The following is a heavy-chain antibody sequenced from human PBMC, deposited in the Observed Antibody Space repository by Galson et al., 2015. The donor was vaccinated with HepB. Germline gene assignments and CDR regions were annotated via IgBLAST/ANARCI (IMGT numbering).Heavy chain of an antibody. J-gene: IGHJ6*02. D-gene: IGHD6-19*01. V-gene: IGHV3-48*01. Sequence: SLRLSCAASGFTFSSYSMNWVRQAPGKGLEWVSYISSSSSTIYYADSVKGRFTISRDNAKNSLYLRMNSLRAEDTAVYYCARDYSIAVAGHNYYYYGMDVWGQGTTVTVSS. CDR3: ARDYSIAVAGHNYYYYGMDV. CDR2: ISSSSSTI. CDR1: GFTFSSYS.